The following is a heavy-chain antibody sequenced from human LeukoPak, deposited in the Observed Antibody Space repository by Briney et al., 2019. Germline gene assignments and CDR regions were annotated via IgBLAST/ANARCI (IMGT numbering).Heavy chain of an antibody. J-gene: IGHJ4*02. CDR3: AGRGSGSYFDY. CDR2: ISGSGGST. V-gene: IGHV3-23*01. Sequence: GGSLRLSCAASGFTFSTYGMSWVRQAPGKGLEWVSAISGSGGSTYYADSVKGRFTISRDNSKNTLYLQMNSLRAEDTAVYYCAGRGSGSYFDYWGQGTLVTVSS. D-gene: IGHD3-10*01. CDR1: GFTFSTYG.